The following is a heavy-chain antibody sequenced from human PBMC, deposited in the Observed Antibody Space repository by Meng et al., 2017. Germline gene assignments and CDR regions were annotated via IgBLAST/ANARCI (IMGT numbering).Heavy chain of an antibody. V-gene: IGHV4-34*01. CDR3: ASADYGDYLPTHP. D-gene: IGHD4-17*01. CDR2: INHSGST. CDR1: GVSFSGYY. J-gene: IGHJ5*02. Sequence: SETLSLTCAVYGVSFSGYYWSWIRQPPGKGLEWIGEINHSGSTNYNPSLKSRVTISVDTSKNQFSLKLSSVTAADTAVYYCASADYGDYLPTHPWGQGTLVTVSS.